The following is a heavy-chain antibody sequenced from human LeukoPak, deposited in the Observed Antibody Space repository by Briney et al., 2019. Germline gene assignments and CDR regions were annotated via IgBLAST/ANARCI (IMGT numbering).Heavy chain of an antibody. CDR2: INPSGGST. CDR3: ARGVVTARFDY. CDR1: GYTFTSYA. D-gene: IGHD2-21*02. V-gene: IGHV1-46*01. Sequence: ASVKVSCKASGYTFTSYAMHWVCQAPGQRLEWMGIINPSGGSTSYAQKFQGRVTMTRDTSTSTVYMELSSLRSEDTAVYYCARGVVTARFDYWGQGTLVTVSS. J-gene: IGHJ4*02.